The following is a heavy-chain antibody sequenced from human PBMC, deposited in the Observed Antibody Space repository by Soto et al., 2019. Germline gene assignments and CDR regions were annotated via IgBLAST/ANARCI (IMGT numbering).Heavy chain of an antibody. Sequence: EVQLVESGGGLVQPGGSLRLSCVASGFTFSLYNMNWVRQAPGKGPEWVSTISGNSDEIYYADSVRGRFTISRDNAKNSLYLQMHSLRVEDTAVYYCAIHRLTTTDYWGQGTLVTVSS. J-gene: IGHJ4*02. V-gene: IGHV3-21*01. D-gene: IGHD1-1*01. CDR1: GFTFSLYN. CDR3: AIHRLTTTDY. CDR2: ISGNSDEI.